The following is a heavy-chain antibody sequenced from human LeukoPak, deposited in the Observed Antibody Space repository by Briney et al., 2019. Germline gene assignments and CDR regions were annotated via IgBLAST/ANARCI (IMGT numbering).Heavy chain of an antibody. J-gene: IGHJ5*02. CDR3: ATLSGGGIAVAGPQPNTFDP. D-gene: IGHD6-19*01. CDR2: ISYDGSNK. CDR1: GFTFSSYG. Sequence: GGSLRLSCAASGFTFSSYGMHWVRQAPGKGLEWVAVISYDGSNKYYADSVKGQFTISRDNSKNTLYLQMNSLRAEDTAVYYCATLSGGGIAVAGPQPNTFDPWGQGTLVTVSS. V-gene: IGHV3-30*03.